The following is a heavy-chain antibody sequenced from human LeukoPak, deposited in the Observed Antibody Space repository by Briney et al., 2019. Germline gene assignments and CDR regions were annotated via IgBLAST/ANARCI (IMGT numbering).Heavy chain of an antibody. CDR3: ARRVRDYSDYYDSSGYYYEFDY. V-gene: IGHV3-48*03. CDR2: ISSSGSTI. CDR1: GFTFSSYE. J-gene: IGHJ4*02. Sequence: GGSLRLSCAASGFTFSSYEMNWVRQAPGKGLEWVSYISSSGSTIYYADSVKGRFTISRDNAKNSLYLQMNSLRAEDTAVYYCARRVRDYSDYYDSSGYYYEFDYWGQGTLVTVSS. D-gene: IGHD3-22*01.